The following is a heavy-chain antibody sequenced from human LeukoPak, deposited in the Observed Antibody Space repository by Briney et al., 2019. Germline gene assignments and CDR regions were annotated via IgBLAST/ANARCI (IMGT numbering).Heavy chain of an antibody. J-gene: IGHJ3*02. CDR1: GGSISSYY. CDR3: ARLIGGGRAAGSFDI. D-gene: IGHD6-19*01. CDR2: IYTSGST. V-gene: IGHV4-4*09. Sequence: SETLSLTCTVSGGSISSYYWSWIRQPPGKGLEWIGYIYTSGSTNYNPYLKSRVTISVDTSKNQFSLKLSSVTAADTAVYYCARLIGGGRAAGSFDIWGQGTMVTVSS.